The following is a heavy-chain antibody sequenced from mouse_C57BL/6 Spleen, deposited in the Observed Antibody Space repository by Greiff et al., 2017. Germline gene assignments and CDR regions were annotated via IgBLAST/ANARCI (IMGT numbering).Heavy chain of an antibody. D-gene: IGHD1-1*01. CDR2: ISDGGSYT. CDR3: AREDYGSSYPWFAY. J-gene: IGHJ3*01. V-gene: IGHV5-4*01. CDR1: GFTFSSYA. Sequence: EVQVVESGGGLVKPGGSLKLSCAASGFTFSSYAMSWVRQTPEKRLEWVATISDGGSYTYYPDNVKGRFTISRDNAKNNLYLQMSHLKSEDTAMYYCAREDYGSSYPWFAYWGQGTLVTVSA.